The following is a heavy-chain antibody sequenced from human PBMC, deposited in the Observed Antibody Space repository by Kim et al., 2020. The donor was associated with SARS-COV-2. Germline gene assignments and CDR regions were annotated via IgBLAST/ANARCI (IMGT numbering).Heavy chain of an antibody. J-gene: IGHJ6*02. V-gene: IGHV3-48*03. CDR1: GFTFSSYE. CDR2: ISSSGSTI. CDR3: ARGRGGWSMDV. D-gene: IGHD3-16*01. Sequence: GGSLRLSCAASGFTFSSYEMNWVRQAPGKGLEWVSYISSSGSTIYYADSVKGRFTISRDNAKNSLYLQMNSLRAEDTAVYYCARGRGGWSMDVWGQGTTVTVSS.